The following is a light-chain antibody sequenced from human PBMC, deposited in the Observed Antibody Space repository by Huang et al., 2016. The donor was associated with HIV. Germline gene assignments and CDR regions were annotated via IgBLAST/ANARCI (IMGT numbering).Light chain of an antibody. Sequence: EIVLTQSPATLSLSPGAMATLSCRASQRVSSHLAWYEQKPGQHPRLLIDDASNRATGIPVRFSGSGSGTDFTLTIGSLEPGDSAIYYCQHRSNWPPYTFGQGTKLEIK. V-gene: IGKV3-11*01. CDR1: QRVSSH. CDR2: DAS. CDR3: QHRSNWPPYT. J-gene: IGKJ2*01.